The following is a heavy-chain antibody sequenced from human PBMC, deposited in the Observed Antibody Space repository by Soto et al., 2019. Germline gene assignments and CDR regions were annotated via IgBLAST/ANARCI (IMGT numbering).Heavy chain of an antibody. CDR2: IYYSGST. Sequence: SETLSLTCTVSGGSISSSSYYWGWIRQPPGKGLEWIGSIYYSGSTYYNPSLKSRVTISVDTSKNQFSLKLSSVTAADTAVYYCARHVRYSSSSPSHSRTFDYWGQGTLVTVSS. D-gene: IGHD6-6*01. CDR3: ARHVRYSSSSPSHSRTFDY. CDR1: GGSISSSSYY. V-gene: IGHV4-39*01. J-gene: IGHJ4*02.